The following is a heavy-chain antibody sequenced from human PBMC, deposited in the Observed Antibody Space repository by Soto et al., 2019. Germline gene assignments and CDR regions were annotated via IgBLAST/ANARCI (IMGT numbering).Heavy chain of an antibody. CDR2: ISGGGTTT. CDR1: GFTFANYG. CDR3: PKFLNPRFSHARPSYHYPF. Sequence: GGSLRLSCAGSGFTFANYGINWVRQAPGKGLEWVSVISGGGTTTFYADSAQGRFTISRDNSKNTVFLQMNSLRAEDTAIYYSPKFLNPRFSHARPSYHYPFWGQETRVPVSS. V-gene: IGHV3-23*01. D-gene: IGHD3-22*01. J-gene: IGHJ4*02.